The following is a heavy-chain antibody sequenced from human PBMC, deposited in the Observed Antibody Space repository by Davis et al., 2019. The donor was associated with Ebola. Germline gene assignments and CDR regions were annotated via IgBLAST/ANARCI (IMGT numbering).Heavy chain of an antibody. J-gene: IGHJ4*02. V-gene: IGHV1-2*04. CDR2: INPNSGGT. Sequence: ASVKVSCKASGYTFTGYYMHWVRQAPGQGLEWMGWINPNSGGTNYAQKFQGWVTMTRDTSTSTVYMELSSLRSEDTAVYYCARGKTAVNYDYWGQGTLVTVSS. CDR3: ARGKTAVNYDY. D-gene: IGHD4-17*01. CDR1: GYTFTGYY.